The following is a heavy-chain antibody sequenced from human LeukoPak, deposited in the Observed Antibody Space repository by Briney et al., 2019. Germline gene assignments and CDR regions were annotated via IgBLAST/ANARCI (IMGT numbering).Heavy chain of an antibody. CDR3: ARVNGRSENYLDY. CDR1: GGSISSSSDY. V-gene: IGHV4-39*07. J-gene: IGHJ4*02. Sequence: SETLSLTCTVSGGSISSSSDYWGWIRQSPGEGLEWIGYIYYRGSTYYNPSLKSRVSISVDTSKNHFSLRVSFVTAADTAVYFCARVNGRSENYLDYWGQGILVTVSS. D-gene: IGHD2-8*01. CDR2: IYYRGST.